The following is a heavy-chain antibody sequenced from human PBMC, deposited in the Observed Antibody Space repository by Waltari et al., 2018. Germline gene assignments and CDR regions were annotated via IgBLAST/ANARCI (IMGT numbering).Heavy chain of an antibody. CDR2: IKQDGSEK. J-gene: IGHJ1*01. D-gene: IGHD2-21*01. V-gene: IGHV3-7*01. CDR1: GFPFSSYW. Sequence: EVQLVESGGGLVQPGGSLRLSCAASGFPFSSYWMSWVRQAPGKGLEWVANIKQDGSEKYYVDSVKGRFTISRDNAKNSLYLQMNSLRAEDTAVYYCARGECGGDCRAEYFQHWGQGTLVTVSS. CDR3: ARGECGGDCRAEYFQH.